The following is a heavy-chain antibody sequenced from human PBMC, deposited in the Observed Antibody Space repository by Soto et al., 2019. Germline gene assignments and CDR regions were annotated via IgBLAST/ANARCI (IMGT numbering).Heavy chain of an antibody. CDR1: GGSISNYY. V-gene: IGHV4-59*08. Sequence: SETLSLTCTVSGGSISNYYWSWIRQAPGNGLEWIGFIYYSGTTNYNPSLKSRVTISVDTSKNQFSLKLTSVTAADTAVYYCARSPVLYNWKAFDPWGQGTLVTVSS. D-gene: IGHD1-20*01. CDR3: ARSPVLYNWKAFDP. CDR2: IYYSGTT. J-gene: IGHJ5*02.